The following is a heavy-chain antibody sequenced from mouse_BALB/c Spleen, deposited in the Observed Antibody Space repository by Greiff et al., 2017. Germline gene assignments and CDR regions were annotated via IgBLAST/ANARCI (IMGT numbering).Heavy chain of an antibody. Sequence: VQLQQSGPELVKPGASVKISCKASGYTFTDYNMHWVKQSHGKSLEWIGYIYPYNGGTGYNQKFKSKATLTVDNSSSTAYMELRSLTSEDSAVYYCARTFITTVVATDYWGQGTTLTVSS. V-gene: IGHV1S29*02. D-gene: IGHD1-1*01. CDR3: ARTFITTVVATDY. CDR1: GYTFTDYN. J-gene: IGHJ2*01. CDR2: IYPYNGGT.